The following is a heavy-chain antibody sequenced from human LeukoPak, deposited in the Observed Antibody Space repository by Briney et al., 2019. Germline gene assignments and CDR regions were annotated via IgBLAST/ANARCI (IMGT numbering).Heavy chain of an antibody. Sequence: SVKVSCKASGGTISSYAISWVRQAPGQGLEWMGGIIPIFGTANYAQKFQGRVTITTDESTSTAYMELSSLRSEDTAVYYCARDHVPYYYMDVWGKGTTVTVSS. CDR3: ARDHVPYYYMDV. CDR1: GGTISSYA. CDR2: IIPIFGTA. V-gene: IGHV1-69*05. D-gene: IGHD2-2*01. J-gene: IGHJ6*03.